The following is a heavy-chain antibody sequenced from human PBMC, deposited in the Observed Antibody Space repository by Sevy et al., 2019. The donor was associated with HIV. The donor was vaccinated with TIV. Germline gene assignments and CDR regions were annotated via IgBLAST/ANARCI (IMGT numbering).Heavy chain of an antibody. CDR3: ARGADYFDSSGANFEY. V-gene: IGHV3-33*01. Sequence: GGSLRLSCAASGFTFSSYGMHWVRQAPGKGLEWVAVIWYDGSNKYYADSVKGRLTISRDNSKNTLSLQMNSLRAEDTAMYYCARGADYFDSSGANFEYWGQGTLVTVSS. CDR2: IWYDGSNK. CDR1: GFTFSSYG. D-gene: IGHD3-22*01. J-gene: IGHJ4*02.